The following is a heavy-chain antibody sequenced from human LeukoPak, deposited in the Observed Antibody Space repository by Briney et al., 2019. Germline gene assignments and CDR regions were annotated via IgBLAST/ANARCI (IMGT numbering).Heavy chain of an antibody. CDR1: VGSISSGNW. J-gene: IGHJ4*02. V-gene: IGHV4-4*02. CDR2: IYHNGTH. D-gene: IGHD6-13*01. Sequence: PSETLSLTCAVSVGSISSGNWWTWVRQSPGKGLEWIGEIYHNGTHNYNPSLKSRVTISEDTSKNHFSLNLSSVTAADTAVYYCARGIATAGQYYFDYWGQGTLATVSS. CDR3: ARGIATAGQYYFDY.